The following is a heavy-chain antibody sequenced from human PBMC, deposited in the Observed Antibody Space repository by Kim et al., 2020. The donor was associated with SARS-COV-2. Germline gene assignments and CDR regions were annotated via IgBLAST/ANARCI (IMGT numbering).Heavy chain of an antibody. V-gene: IGHV4-59*08. J-gene: IGHJ4*02. CDR1: GGSISSYY. D-gene: IGHD2-2*01. CDR3: ARTVPAAMVAVAGIFDY. CDR2: IYYSGST. Sequence: SETLSLTCTVSGGSISSYYWSWIRQPPGKGLEWIGYIYYSGSTNYNPSLKSRVTISVDTSKNQFSLKLSSVTAADTAVYYCARTVPAAMVAVAGIFDYWGQGTLVTVSS.